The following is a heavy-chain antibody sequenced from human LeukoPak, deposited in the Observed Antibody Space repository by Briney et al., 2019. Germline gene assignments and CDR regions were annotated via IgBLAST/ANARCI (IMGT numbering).Heavy chain of an antibody. V-gene: IGHV1-18*01. CDR1: GYTFTSYG. CDR2: ISAYNGNT. CDR3: ARDSYSYYDFWSGIYYFDY. Sequence: ASVKVSCKASGYTFTSYGISWVRQAPGQGLEWMGWISAYNGNTNYAQELQGRVTMTTDTSTSTAYMELRSLRSDDTAVYYCARDSYSYYDFWSGIYYFDYWGQGTLVTVSS. J-gene: IGHJ4*02. D-gene: IGHD3-3*01.